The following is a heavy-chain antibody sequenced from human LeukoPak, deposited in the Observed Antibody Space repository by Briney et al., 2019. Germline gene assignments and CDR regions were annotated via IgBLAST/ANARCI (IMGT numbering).Heavy chain of an antibody. V-gene: IGHV3-23*01. J-gene: IGHJ4*02. Sequence: GGSLRLSCAASGFTFSSYAMSWVRQAPGKGLEWVSAISGSGGSTYYADSVKGRFTISRDNSKNSLYLQMNNLRAEDTAVYYCARAGGHRNGGYDYWGQGTLVTVSS. D-gene: IGHD5-12*01. CDR2: ISGSGGST. CDR1: GFTFSSYA. CDR3: ARAGGHRNGGYDY.